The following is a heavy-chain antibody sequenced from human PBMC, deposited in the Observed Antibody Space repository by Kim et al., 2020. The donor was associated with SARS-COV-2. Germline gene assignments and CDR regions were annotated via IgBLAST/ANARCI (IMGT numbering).Heavy chain of an antibody. CDR1: GGSVSSGSYY. CDR2: IYYSGST. CDR3: ARELLGIDY. J-gene: IGHJ4*02. V-gene: IGHV4-61*01. Sequence: SETLSLTCTVSGGSVSSGSYYWSWIRQPPGKGLEWIGYIYYSGSTNYNPSLKSRVTISVDTSKNQFSLKLSSVTAADTAVYYCARELLGIDYWGQGTLVTVSS. D-gene: IGHD7-27*01.